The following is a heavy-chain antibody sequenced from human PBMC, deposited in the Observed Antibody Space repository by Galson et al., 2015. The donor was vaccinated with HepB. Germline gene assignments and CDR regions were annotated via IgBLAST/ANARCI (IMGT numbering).Heavy chain of an antibody. V-gene: IGHV3-30*04. CDR1: GFTFSSYA. Sequence: SLRLSCAASGFTFSSYAMHWVRQAPGKGLEWVAVISYDGSNKYYADSVKGRFTISRDNSKNTLYLQMNSLRAEDTAVYYCARGAFKNFWSGYYTRGLYWGQGTLVTVSS. D-gene: IGHD3-3*01. CDR3: ARGAFKNFWSGYYTRGLY. CDR2: ISYDGSNK. J-gene: IGHJ4*02.